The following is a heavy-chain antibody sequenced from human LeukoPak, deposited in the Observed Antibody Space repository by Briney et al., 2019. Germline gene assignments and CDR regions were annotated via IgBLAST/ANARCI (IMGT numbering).Heavy chain of an antibody. CDR2: INPKSGGT. V-gene: IGHV1-2*02. J-gene: IGHJ4*02. CDR1: GYTFTDYY. Sequence: ASVKVSCKASGYTFTDYYMHWVRQAPGQGLEWMGWINPKSGGTNYAQKFQGRVTMTRDTSISTAYMELSRLRSDDTAVYYCARGYYYGSSGSTFDFWGQGTLVTVSS. CDR3: ARGYYYGSSGSTFDF. D-gene: IGHD3-22*01.